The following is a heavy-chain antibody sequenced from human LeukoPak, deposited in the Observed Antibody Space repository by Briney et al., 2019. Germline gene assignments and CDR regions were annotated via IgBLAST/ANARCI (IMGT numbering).Heavy chain of an antibody. Sequence: SETLSLTCTVSGGSISSSSYYWGWIRQPPGKGLEWIGSIYYSGITYYKSSLKSRVTISVDTSKNQFSLKLNSMTAADTAVYYCARDLITMIVVVIPYGMDVWGQGTTVTVSS. J-gene: IGHJ6*02. V-gene: IGHV4-39*07. CDR3: ARDLITMIVVVIPYGMDV. D-gene: IGHD3-22*01. CDR2: IYYSGIT. CDR1: GGSISSSSYY.